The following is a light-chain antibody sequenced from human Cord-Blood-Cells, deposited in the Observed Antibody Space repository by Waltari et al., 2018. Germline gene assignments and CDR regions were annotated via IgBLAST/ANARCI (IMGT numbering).Light chain of an antibody. CDR2: AAS. Sequence: DIQMTPSPSSLSASVGHRVTITCRASQSISSYLNWYQQKPGKAPKLLIYAASSLQSGVPARFSGSGSGTDFTLTISSLQPEDFATYYCQQSYSTPLTFGGGTKVEIK. CDR1: QSISSY. J-gene: IGKJ4*01. CDR3: QQSYSTPLT. V-gene: IGKV1-39*01.